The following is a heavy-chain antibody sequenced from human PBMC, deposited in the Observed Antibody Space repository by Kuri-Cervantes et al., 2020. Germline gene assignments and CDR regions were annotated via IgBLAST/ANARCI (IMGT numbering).Heavy chain of an antibody. D-gene: IGHD4/OR15-4a*01. CDR2: IGSSSSYI. CDR1: GFTFSSYS. Sequence: GESLKISCAASGFTFSSYSMNWVRQAPGKGLEWVSSIGSSSSYIYYADSVKGRFTISRDNAKNSLYLQMNSLRFEDTALYYCAKDVFTFAQYTYGGCFDFWGQGTLVTVSS. J-gene: IGHJ4*02. V-gene: IGHV3-21*04. CDR3: AKDVFTFAQYTYGGCFDF.